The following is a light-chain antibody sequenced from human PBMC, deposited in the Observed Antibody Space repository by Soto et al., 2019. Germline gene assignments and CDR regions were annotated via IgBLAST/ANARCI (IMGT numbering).Light chain of an antibody. V-gene: IGLV1-47*02. CDR3: ATWDGNLNAEV. Sequence: QSVLTQPPSASSAPGQTVTISCSGSSSNIGNFYVYWYQHLPGTAPKLLIYHSNKRPSGVPDRFSGSKSGTSASLDINGLRSGDEADYYCATWDGNLNAEVFGRGTKVTVL. J-gene: IGLJ1*01. CDR2: HSN. CDR1: SSNIGNFY.